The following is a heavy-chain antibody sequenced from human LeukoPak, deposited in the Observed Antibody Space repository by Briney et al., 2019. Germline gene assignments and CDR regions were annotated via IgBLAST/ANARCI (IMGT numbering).Heavy chain of an antibody. CDR3: ARAPTSSYGDYRGGWGDFDY. CDR2: IYYSGST. CDR1: GGSISSSSYY. V-gene: IGHV4-39*01. Sequence: PSETLSLTCTVSGGSISSSSYYWGWLRQPPGKGLGWIGSIYYSGSTCYNPSLKSRVTISVDTSKNQFSLKLSSVTAADTAEYYCARAPTSSYGDYRGGWGDFDYWGQGTLVTVSS. D-gene: IGHD4-17*01. J-gene: IGHJ4*02.